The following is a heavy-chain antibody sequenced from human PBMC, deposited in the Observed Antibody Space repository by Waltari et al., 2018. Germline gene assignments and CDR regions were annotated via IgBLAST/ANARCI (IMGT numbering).Heavy chain of an antibody. D-gene: IGHD6-13*01. J-gene: IGHJ2*01. V-gene: IGHV2-70*01. CDR1: GFSLSTSGMC. CDR3: ARPSRWGDWYFDL. Sequence: QVTLRESGPALVKPTQTLTLTCTFSGFSLSTSGMCVSWIRQPPGKALEWLALIDWDDDKYYSIFLKTRLTISKDTSKNQVVLIMTNMDPVDTATYYCARPSRWGDWYFDLWGRGTLVTVSS. CDR2: IDWDDDK.